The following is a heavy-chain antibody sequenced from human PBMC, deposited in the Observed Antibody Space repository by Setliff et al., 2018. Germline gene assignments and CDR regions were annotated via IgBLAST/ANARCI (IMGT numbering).Heavy chain of an antibody. Sequence: GGSLRLSCAASGFTFSSYWMHWVRQAPGKGLVWVSRINSDGSSTSYADSVKGRFTISRDNSKNTLYLQMNSLRAEDTAVYYCARGRVMGELRVWFDPWGQGTLVTVSS. CDR3: ARGRVMGELRVWFDP. CDR2: INSDGSST. V-gene: IGHV3-74*01. D-gene: IGHD1-26*01. J-gene: IGHJ5*02. CDR1: GFTFSSYW.